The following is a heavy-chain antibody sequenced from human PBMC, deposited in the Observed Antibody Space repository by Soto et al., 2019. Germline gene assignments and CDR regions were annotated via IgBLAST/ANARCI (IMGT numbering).Heavy chain of an antibody. D-gene: IGHD6-6*01. CDR2: ISYDGSNK. CDR3: ARECYSSSSDY. J-gene: IGHJ4*02. Sequence: QVQLVESGGGVVQPGRSLRLSCAASGFTFSSYAMHWVRQAPGKGLEWVAVISYDGSNKYYADYVKGRLTISRDNSKYALYLEMNILRAEDTAVYYCARECYSSSSDYWGQVPLVTVSS. CDR1: GFTFSSYA. V-gene: IGHV3-30-3*01.